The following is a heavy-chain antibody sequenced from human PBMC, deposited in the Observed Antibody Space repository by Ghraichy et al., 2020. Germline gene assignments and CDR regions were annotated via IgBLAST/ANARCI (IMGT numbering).Heavy chain of an antibody. J-gene: IGHJ4*02. CDR3: ARWNYHGNNGYKRFDY. CDR1: GGSLRSYY. CDR2: IYYSGST. V-gene: IGHV4-59*01. Sequence: GSLRLSCNVYGGSLRSYYWSWIRQPPGNGLEWIGTIYYSGSTNYSPSLKSRVTMSVDTSKNQFSLKLSSVGAADTALYYCARWNYHGNNGYKRFDYWGQGTLVTVSS. D-gene: IGHD4-23*01.